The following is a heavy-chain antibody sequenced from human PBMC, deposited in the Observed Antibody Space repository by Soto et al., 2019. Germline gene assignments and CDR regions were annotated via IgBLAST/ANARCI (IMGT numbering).Heavy chain of an antibody. CDR3: ARDLGGLDY. J-gene: IGHJ4*02. Sequence: QVQLVESGGGVVQPGRSLRLSCVASAFSFSSHGMHWVRQAPGKGLEWVAVIWYDGSKKYYGDSVKGRFTISRDNSKNTLYLQMNSLGAEDTAVYYCARDLGGLDYWGQGTLVTVSS. CDR1: AFSFSSHG. D-gene: IGHD3-16*01. CDR2: IWYDGSKK. V-gene: IGHV3-33*01.